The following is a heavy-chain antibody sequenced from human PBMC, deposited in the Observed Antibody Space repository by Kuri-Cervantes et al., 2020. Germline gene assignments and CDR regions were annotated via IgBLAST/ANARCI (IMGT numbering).Heavy chain of an antibody. V-gene: IGHV3-30*02. J-gene: IGHJ5*02. CDR3: AKAPGRAAAGNNWFDP. Sequence: GGSLRLSCAASGFTFSSYGMHWVRQAPGKGLEWVAFIRYDGSNKYYADSVKGRFTISRDNSKNTLYLQMNSLRAEDTAVYYCAKAPGRAAAGNNWFDPWGQGTLVTVSS. D-gene: IGHD6-13*01. CDR1: GFTFSSYG. CDR2: IRYDGSNK.